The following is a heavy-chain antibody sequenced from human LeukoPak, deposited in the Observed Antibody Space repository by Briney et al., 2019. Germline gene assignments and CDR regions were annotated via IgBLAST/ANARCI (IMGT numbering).Heavy chain of an antibody. CDR1: GGSFSGYY. CDR3: ARGATGYYYYYYMDV. CDR2: INHSGST. Sequence: PSETLSLTCAVYGGSFSGYYWSWIRQPPGKGLEWIGEINHSGSTNYNPSLKSRVTISVDTSKNQFSLKLSSVTAADTAVYYCARGATGYYYYYYMDVWGKGTTVTVSS. V-gene: IGHV4-34*01. J-gene: IGHJ6*03.